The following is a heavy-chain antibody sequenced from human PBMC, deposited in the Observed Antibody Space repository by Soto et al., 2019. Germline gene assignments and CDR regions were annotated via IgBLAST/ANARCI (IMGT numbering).Heavy chain of an antibody. J-gene: IGHJ6*02. CDR3: ARVFREYYYYGMDV. V-gene: IGHV4-34*01. CDR2: INHSGST. Sequence: TSETLSLTCAVYGGSFSGYYWSWIRQPPGKGLEWIGEINHSGSTNYNPSLKSRVTISVDTSKNQFSLKLSSVTAADTAVYYCARVFREYYYYGMDVWGQGTTVTVSS. CDR1: GGSFSGYY.